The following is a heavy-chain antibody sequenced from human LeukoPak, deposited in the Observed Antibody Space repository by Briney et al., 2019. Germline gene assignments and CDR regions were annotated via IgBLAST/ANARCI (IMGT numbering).Heavy chain of an antibody. V-gene: IGHV3-9*01. Sequence: PGGSLRLSCAASGFTFDDYAMHWVRQAPGKGLEWVSGISWNSGSIGYADSVKGRFTISRDNAKNSLYLQMNSLRAEDTALYYCAKDISPRDRYRGVVDYWGQGTLVTVSS. J-gene: IGHJ4*02. CDR3: AKDISPRDRYRGVVDY. D-gene: IGHD3-10*01. CDR1: GFTFDDYA. CDR2: ISWNSGSI.